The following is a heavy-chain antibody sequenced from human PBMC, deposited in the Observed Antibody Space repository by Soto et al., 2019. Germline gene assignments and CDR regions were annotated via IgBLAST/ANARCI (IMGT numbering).Heavy chain of an antibody. CDR1: GFTFRNYW. CDR3: AREPTLVKHPCDY. V-gene: IGHV3-74*01. J-gene: IGHJ4*02. CDR2: INSDGNSA. D-gene: IGHD2-2*01. Sequence: GGSLRLSCAASGFTFRNYWMHWVRQVPGKGLVWVSRINSDGNSATYADSVKGRFTTSRDNAKNTLYLEMNSLRAEDTAVYYCAREPTLVKHPCDYWGQGTLVTVSS.